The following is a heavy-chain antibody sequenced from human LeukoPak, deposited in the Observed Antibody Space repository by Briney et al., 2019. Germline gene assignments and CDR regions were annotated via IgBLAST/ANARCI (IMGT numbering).Heavy chain of an antibody. CDR1: GGSISSGGYY. CDR3: ARGFDSSKVGY. V-gene: IGHV4-31*03. CDR2: MFYSGST. Sequence: SQTLSLTCTVSGGSISSGGYYWSWIRQHPGKGLEWTGCMFYSGSTHYNPSLKSRVIISVDTSKNQFSLNLSSVTAADTAVYYCARGFDSSKVGYWGQGTLVTVSS. D-gene: IGHD6-13*01. J-gene: IGHJ4*02.